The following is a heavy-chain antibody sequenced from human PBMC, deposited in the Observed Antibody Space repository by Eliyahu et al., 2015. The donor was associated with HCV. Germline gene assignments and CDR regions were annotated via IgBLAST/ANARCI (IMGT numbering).Heavy chain of an antibody. CDR2: INSDGSST. Sequence: EVQLVESGGGLVQPGGSLRLSCAASGFXFSSYWMHWVRQAPGKGLVWVSRINSDGSSTXYADSVKGRFTISRDNAKNTLYLQMNSLRAEDTAVYYCARDGGWYNWFDPWGQGTLVTVSS. V-gene: IGHV3-74*01. D-gene: IGHD2-15*01. CDR3: ARDGGWYNWFDP. J-gene: IGHJ5*02. CDR1: GFXFSSYW.